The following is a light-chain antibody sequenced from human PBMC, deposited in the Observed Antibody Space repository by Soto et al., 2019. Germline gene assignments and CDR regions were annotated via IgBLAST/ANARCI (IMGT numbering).Light chain of an antibody. J-gene: IGKJ2*01. Sequence: EIVLTQSPGTLSLSPGERATLSCRASQSVSSSHLAWYQQKPGQAPRLLIYGASSRATGIPDRFSGSGSGSDSTLTISRLEPEDLAVYYCQQYGSSHSRPFGQGTKLEIK. V-gene: IGKV3-20*01. CDR3: QQYGSSHSRP. CDR2: GAS. CDR1: QSVSSSH.